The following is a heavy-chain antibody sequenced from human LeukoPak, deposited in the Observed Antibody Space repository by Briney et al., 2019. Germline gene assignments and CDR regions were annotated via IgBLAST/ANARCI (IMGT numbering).Heavy chain of an antibody. CDR2: ISAYNGNT. Sequence: GASVKVSCKASGYTFTSYGISWVRQAPGQGREWMGWISAYNGNTNYAPKLQGRVTMTTETYPSTTYMELRSLRSDDAAVYYCARVVVRNFDWSPIAGMDVWGQGTTVTVSS. CDR3: ARVVVRNFDWSPIAGMDV. CDR1: GYTFTSYG. J-gene: IGHJ6*02. D-gene: IGHD3-9*01. V-gene: IGHV1-18*01.